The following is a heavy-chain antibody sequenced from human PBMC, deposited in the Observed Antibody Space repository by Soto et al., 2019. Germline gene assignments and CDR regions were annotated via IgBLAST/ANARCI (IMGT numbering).Heavy chain of an antibody. Sequence: GGSLRLSCAASVFTCSTSWMSWVRQAPGKGLEWVATIKPDGGEKWYVDSVRGRFTISRDNAKNSLNLQMNSLRAEDTAVYYCARGDFYDSSGPFSDAFDIWGQGTKVTVSS. V-gene: IGHV3-7*04. D-gene: IGHD3-22*01. CDR2: IKPDGGEK. J-gene: IGHJ3*02. CDR3: ARGDFYDSSGPFSDAFDI. CDR1: VFTCSTSW.